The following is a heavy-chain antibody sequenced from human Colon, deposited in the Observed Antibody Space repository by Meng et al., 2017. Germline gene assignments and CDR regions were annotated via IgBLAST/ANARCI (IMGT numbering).Heavy chain of an antibody. Sequence: HVQRQPWVAVLRKPPDTLSLTCAVLCGSCSDYDWRWVRQPPGKGLEWIGEIHPTGSTSCNPSLKSRVSISVDTSKNQFSLKVSSVTAADTAMYYCARGMDKAKTGYWGQGTLVTVSS. CDR3: ARGMDKAKTGY. CDR1: CGSCSDYD. CDR2: IHPTGST. J-gene: IGHJ4*02. V-gene: IGHV4-34*01. D-gene: IGHD5-18*01.